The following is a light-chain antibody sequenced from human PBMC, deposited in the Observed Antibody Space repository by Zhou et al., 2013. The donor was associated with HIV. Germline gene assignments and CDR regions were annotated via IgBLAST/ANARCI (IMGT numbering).Light chain of an antibody. J-gene: IGKJ2*01. Sequence: ETVLTQSPGTLRLSPGERATLSCRASQSVTSNYLAWYQQKPGQAPRLLIYGASSRATGIPGRFSGSGSGTDFTLTISRLEPEDFAVYYCQQYGSSLYTFGQGTTLEIK. V-gene: IGKV3-20*01. CDR3: QQYGSSLYT. CDR2: GAS. CDR1: QSVTSNY.